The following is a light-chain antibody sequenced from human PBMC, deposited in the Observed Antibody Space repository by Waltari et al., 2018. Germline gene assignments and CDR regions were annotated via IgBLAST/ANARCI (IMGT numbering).Light chain of an antibody. Sequence: VVMTQSPFSLPITPGQPASIPSRSSQSLVHSAGNTYLSWYQQKPGHLPRLLLYKVTNRDSGVPDRGSGSGAGTDFTLKISRVGAEDVGVYEGRKGTLWPNFGPGTKLNMK. CDR1: QSLVHSAGNTY. V-gene: IGKV2-30*02. J-gene: IGKJ3*01. CDR3: RKGTLWPN. CDR2: KVT.